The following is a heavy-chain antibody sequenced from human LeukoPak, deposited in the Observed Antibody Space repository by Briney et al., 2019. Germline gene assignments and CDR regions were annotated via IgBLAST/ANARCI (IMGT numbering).Heavy chain of an antibody. Sequence: ASVKVSCKASGYTFTSYYMHWVRQAPGQGLEWMGIINPSGGSTSYAQKFQGRVTMTRDTSTSTVYMELSSLRSEDTAVYYCATPTRIQLWTPYYYYYGMDVWGQGTTVTVSS. J-gene: IGHJ6*02. D-gene: IGHD5-18*01. CDR2: INPSGGST. V-gene: IGHV1-46*03. CDR1: GYTFTSYY. CDR3: ATPTRIQLWTPYYYYYGMDV.